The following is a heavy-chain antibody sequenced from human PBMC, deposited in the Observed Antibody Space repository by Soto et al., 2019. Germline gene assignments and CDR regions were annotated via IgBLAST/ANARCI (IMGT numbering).Heavy chain of an antibody. D-gene: IGHD6-25*01. J-gene: IGHJ6*02. Sequence: SETLSRTCTVSGGSISSYYLSWIRQPAGKGLEWIGRIYTSGSTNYNRSLKRRVTMSLGTSKNQFSLKLSAGTAADTAGYYCASFRYSSDDYYHYGMDVWGQGTTVTVSS. CDR3: ASFRYSSDDYYHYGMDV. CDR1: GGSISSYY. V-gene: IGHV4-4*07. CDR2: IYTSGST.